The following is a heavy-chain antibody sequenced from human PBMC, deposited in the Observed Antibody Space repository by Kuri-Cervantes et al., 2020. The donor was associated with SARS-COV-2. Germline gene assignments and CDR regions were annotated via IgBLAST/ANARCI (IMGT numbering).Heavy chain of an antibody. CDR1: DDSLSSGPYS. Sequence: PCAVPDDSLSSGPYSRSWIRQPPGKGLEWIGNVYHTGGAYYSPPLKSRVAISVGRSKDQFSLNLSSVTAADTAVYYCARETYDYVWGSYRLPRLDYWGQGTLVTVSS. V-gene: IGHV4-30-2*01. D-gene: IGHD3-16*02. J-gene: IGHJ4*02. CDR2: VYHTGGA. CDR3: ARETYDYVWGSYRLPRLDY.